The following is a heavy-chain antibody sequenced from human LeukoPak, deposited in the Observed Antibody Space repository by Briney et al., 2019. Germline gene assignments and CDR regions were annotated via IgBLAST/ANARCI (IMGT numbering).Heavy chain of an antibody. Sequence: GASVKVSCKASEDTLTNYYMSWVRQAPGQGLEWMGIIDPSGGSTTYAQKFQGRVTMTWDTSTRTVYMELSSLRSEDTAIYYCAREVAIWGQGTLVTVSS. D-gene: IGHD2-15*01. J-gene: IGHJ4*02. V-gene: IGHV1-46*01. CDR2: IDPSGGST. CDR3: AREVAI. CDR1: EDTLTNYY.